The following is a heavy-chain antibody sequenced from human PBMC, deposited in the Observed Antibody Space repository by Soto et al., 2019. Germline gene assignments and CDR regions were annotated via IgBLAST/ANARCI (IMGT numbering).Heavy chain of an antibody. D-gene: IGHD6-6*01. Sequence: QVHLQESGPGLVKPSQTLSLTCSVSSASMNSGGYYWSWIRQHPGKGLEWIGYIYSNGETYYNPSLKSRVTISVDTSKNQFSLNMTSVTAADTAVYYCARRGGSSSGYYYYAFDVWGQGTTVTVSS. CDR1: SASMNSGGYY. J-gene: IGHJ6*02. CDR2: IYSNGET. CDR3: ARRGGSSSGYYYYAFDV. V-gene: IGHV4-31*03.